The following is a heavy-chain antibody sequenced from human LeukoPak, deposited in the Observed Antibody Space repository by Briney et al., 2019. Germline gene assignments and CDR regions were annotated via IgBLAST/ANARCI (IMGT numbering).Heavy chain of an antibody. Sequence: GGSLRLSCAASGFTFSSYAMHWVRQAPGKGLEWVAVISYDGSNKYYADSVKGRFTISRDNSKNTLYPQMNSLRAEDTAVYYCARGPYYYDSSGYRYYYYYGMDVWGQGTTVTVSS. CDR3: ARGPYYYDSSGYRYYYYYGMDV. CDR1: GFTFSSYA. D-gene: IGHD3-22*01. J-gene: IGHJ6*02. V-gene: IGHV3-30-3*01. CDR2: ISYDGSNK.